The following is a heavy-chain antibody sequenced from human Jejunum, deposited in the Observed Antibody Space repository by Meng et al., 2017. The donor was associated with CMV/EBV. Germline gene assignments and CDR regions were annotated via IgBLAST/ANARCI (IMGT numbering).Heavy chain of an antibody. D-gene: IGHD6-13*01. J-gene: IGHJ2*01. CDR3: ARENGYEWYFDF. CDR1: ADSCSSIGAI. V-gene: IGHV6-1*01. Sequence: GAGSVTTSQSLSLPFAISADSCSSIGAIWNWIRQSPSSGVEWLGKTYYRSKWYNDYAPSVKSRITVKPDTSKNQFSLQLNSVTPEDTAVYYCARENGYEWYFDFWGRGTLVTVSS. CDR2: TYYRSKWYN.